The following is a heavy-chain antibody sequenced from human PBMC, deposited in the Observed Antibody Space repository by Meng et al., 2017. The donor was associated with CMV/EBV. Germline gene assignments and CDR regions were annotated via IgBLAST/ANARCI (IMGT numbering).Heavy chain of an antibody. CDR1: GGSFSGYH. CDR2: INHSGST. V-gene: IGHV4-34*01. Sequence: GLLQHGGAGLSNPSEPLSLACAVYGGSFSGYHWSWIRQPPGKGLEWIGEINHSGSTNYNPSLKSRVTISVDTSKNQFSLKLSSVTAADTAVYYCARGVGGWFDPWGQGTLVTVSS. D-gene: IGHD1-26*01. CDR3: ARGVGGWFDP. J-gene: IGHJ5*02.